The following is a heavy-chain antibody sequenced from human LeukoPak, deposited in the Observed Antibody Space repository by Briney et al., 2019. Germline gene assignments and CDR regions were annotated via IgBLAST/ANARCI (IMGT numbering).Heavy chain of an antibody. CDR1: GFTVSSKY. V-gene: IGHV3-66*01. J-gene: IGHJ4*02. CDR3: AIGHYRNIPG. D-gene: IGHD1/OR15-1a*01. Sequence: GGSLRLSCAASGFTVSSKYMNWVRQAPGKGLEWVSVIYTDGSTYYADSVRARFSISRDDSKNTPPLQMNSLRAEDTAAYYCAIGHYRNIPGWGQGTLVTVSS. CDR2: IYTDGST.